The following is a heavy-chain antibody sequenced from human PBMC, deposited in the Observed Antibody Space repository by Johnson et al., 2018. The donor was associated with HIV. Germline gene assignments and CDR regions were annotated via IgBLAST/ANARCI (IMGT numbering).Heavy chain of an antibody. V-gene: IGHV3-66*03. D-gene: IGHD3-22*01. J-gene: IGHJ3*01. CDR3: AIPYYYDSGDYR. CDR1: GFTVNSHY. Sequence: VQLVESGGGLIQPGGSLRLSCAASGFTVNSHYMSWVRQAPGKGLEWVSVIYSGGSTYYADSVKGRFTISRDNSKNTLYLQMNDLRAEDMAVYYCAIPYYYDSGDYRWGQGTMVTVSS. CDR2: IYSGGST.